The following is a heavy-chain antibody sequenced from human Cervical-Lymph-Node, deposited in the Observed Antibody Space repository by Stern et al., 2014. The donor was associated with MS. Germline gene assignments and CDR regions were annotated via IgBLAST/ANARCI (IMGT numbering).Heavy chain of an antibody. V-gene: IGHV3-33*01. D-gene: IGHD5-18*01. CDR2: IWFDGSNQ. CDR1: GFSFSTYG. CDR3: VTGRGYMSGQPDFDY. J-gene: IGHJ4*02. Sequence: QVQLVESGGGVVQPGRSLRLSCEASGFSFSTYGMHWVRQAPGKGLEWVAVIWFDGSNQNYADSVKGRFTISRDNSKNTLFLQMNSLRAEDTAVYYCVTGRGYMSGQPDFDYWGQGALVTVTS.